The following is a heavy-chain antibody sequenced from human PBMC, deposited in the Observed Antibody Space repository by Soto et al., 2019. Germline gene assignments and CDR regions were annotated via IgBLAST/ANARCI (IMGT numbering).Heavy chain of an antibody. CDR2: LNENNKTL. V-gene: IGHV3-48*01. CDR1: GFSFSTYS. D-gene: IGHD6-25*01. Sequence: EVQLVESGGVLVQPGGSLRLACVASGFSFSTYSMNWVRQSPGRGLEWISYLNENNKTLYYADSVKGRFTTSRDSGNNCPYLTMQNLRVEDTAVYYCARIAMAAGGPGCWGQGTLVTVSS. CDR3: ARIAMAAGGPGC. J-gene: IGHJ4*02.